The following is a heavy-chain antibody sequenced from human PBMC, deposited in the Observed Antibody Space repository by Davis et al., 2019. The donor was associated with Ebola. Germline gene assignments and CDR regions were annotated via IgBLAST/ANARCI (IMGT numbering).Heavy chain of an antibody. D-gene: IGHD1-26*01. V-gene: IGHV3-21*01. CDR3: ARLLLRGGPFDY. J-gene: IGHJ4*02. CDR2: ISSSSSYI. Sequence: GESLKISCAASGFTFSSYSMNWVRQAPGKGLEWVSSISSSSSYIYYADSVKGRFTISRDNAKNTLYLQMNSLRAEDTAVYYCARLLLRGGPFDYWGQGTLVTVSS. CDR1: GFTFSSYS.